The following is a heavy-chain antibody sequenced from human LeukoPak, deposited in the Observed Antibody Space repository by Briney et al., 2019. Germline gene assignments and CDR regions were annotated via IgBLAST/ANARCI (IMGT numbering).Heavy chain of an antibody. J-gene: IGHJ4*02. D-gene: IGHD4-17*01. CDR2: INSAGST. V-gene: IGHV3-66*04. CDR1: GFTFSSYW. CDR3: AKHKENYGDSCLDDY. Sequence: GGSLRLSCAASGFTFSSYWMHWVRQAPGKGLEWVSAINSAGSTYYGDSVRGRFTISRDNSKNVLHLQMNSLRGEDTAVYYCAKHKENYGDSCLDDYWGQGTLVTVSS.